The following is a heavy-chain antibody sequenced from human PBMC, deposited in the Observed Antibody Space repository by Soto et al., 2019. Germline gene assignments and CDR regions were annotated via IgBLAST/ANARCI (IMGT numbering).Heavy chain of an antibody. J-gene: IGHJ6*02. CDR3: ARDQKIARYYYYYYGMDV. V-gene: IGHV1-69*13. Sequence: SVKVSCKASGGTFSSYAISWVRQAPGQGLEWMGGIIPIFGTANYAQKFQGRVTITADESTSTAYMELSSLRSEDTAVYYCARDQKIARYYYYYYGMDVWGQGTTVTV. D-gene: IGHD6-13*01. CDR2: IIPIFGTA. CDR1: GGTFSSYA.